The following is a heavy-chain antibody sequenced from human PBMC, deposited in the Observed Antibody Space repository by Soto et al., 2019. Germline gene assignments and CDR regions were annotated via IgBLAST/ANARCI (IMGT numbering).Heavy chain of an antibody. V-gene: IGHV3-74*01. CDR1: GFSPRNCW. CDR3: GSGVNGYKSFVY. CDR2: ITRDGSST. D-gene: IGHD5-18*01. Sequence: AGALTSSCEPSGFSPRNCWIHWVRQAPGEGLVWLSRITRDGSSTNYADSVKGRFTISRDNAKNTLYLQVNSLRGEDTAVYYCGSGVNGYKSFVYCGQGT. J-gene: IGHJ4*02.